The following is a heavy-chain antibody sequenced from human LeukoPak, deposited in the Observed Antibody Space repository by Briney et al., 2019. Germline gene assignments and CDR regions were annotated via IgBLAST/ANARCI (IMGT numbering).Heavy chain of an antibody. CDR3: ARVSSGWGSYYFDY. CDR2: INWNGGST. CDR1: GFTFDDYG. V-gene: IGHV3-20*04. D-gene: IGHD6-19*01. Sequence: GSLRLSCAASGFTFDDYGMSWVRQAPGKGLEWVSGINWNGGSTGYADSVKGRFTISRDNAKNSLYLQMNSLRAEDTAVYYCARVSSGWGSYYFDYWGQGTLVTVSS. J-gene: IGHJ4*02.